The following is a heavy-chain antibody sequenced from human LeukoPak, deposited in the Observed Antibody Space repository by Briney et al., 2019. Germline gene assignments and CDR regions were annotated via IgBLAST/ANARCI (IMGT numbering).Heavy chain of an antibody. J-gene: IGHJ4*02. D-gene: IGHD3-22*01. Sequence: SETLSLSCTVSGGSINSYYWDWIRQPPGRGLEWIAYVYHSGTTNYNPSLKSRVTMSLDTSKMQFSLRLSSVTAEDTAVYYCARNLYDSSGSMGIYTFDYWGQGTLVIVSS. CDR1: GGSINSYY. CDR3: ARNLYDSSGSMGIYTFDY. CDR2: VYHSGTT. V-gene: IGHV4-59*01.